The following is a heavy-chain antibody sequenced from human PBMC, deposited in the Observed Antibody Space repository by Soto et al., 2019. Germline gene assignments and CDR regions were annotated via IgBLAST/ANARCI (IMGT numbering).Heavy chain of an antibody. CDR1: GFTFSSYA. D-gene: IGHD4-17*01. CDR2: ITVSGGRT. J-gene: IGHJ5*01. CDR3: AKDTRYADYVRWFDS. Sequence: GGSLRLSCTASGFTFSSYAMTWVRQAPGRGLEGFSGITVSGGRTYYADSVKGRFTISRDNSKSTLYLQMNSLRAEYTAVYYCAKDTRYADYVRWFDSWGQGTLVTVSS. V-gene: IGHV3-23*01.